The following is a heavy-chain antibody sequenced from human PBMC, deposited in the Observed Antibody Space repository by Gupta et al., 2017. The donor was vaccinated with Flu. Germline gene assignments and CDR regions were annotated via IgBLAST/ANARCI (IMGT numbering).Heavy chain of an antibody. CDR2: MYYTGST. D-gene: IGHD4-11*01. CDR3: ARDDYSNNVHAFHY. CDR1: GGSISCRGFY. J-gene: IGHJ4*02. Sequence: QVQLQVSVPGLERPSQTLSPSCTVSGGSISCRGFYWSWIRQHPGKGLEWIGYMYYTGSTYYNPSLNSRVTISGDTSKNQFSLKLTSVTAADTAVYYCARDDYSNNVHAFHYWGQGALVTVSS. V-gene: IGHV4-31*03.